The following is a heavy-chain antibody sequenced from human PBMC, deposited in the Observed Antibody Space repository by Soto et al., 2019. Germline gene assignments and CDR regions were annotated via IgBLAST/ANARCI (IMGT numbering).Heavy chain of an antibody. V-gene: IGHV3-33*01. D-gene: IGHD1-1*01. CDR3: ARGAGTYHYYYYYMDV. CDR1: GFTFSSYG. CDR2: IWYDGSNK. J-gene: IGHJ6*03. Sequence: PGGSLRLSCAASGFTFSSYGMHWVRQAPGKGLEWVAVIWYDGSNKYYADSVKGRFTISRDNSKNTLYLQMNSLRAEDTAVYYCARGAGTYHYYYYYMDVWGKGITVTVSS.